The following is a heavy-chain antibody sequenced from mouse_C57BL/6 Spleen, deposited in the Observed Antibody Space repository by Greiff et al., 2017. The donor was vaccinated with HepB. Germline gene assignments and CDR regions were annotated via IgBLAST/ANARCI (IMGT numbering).Heavy chain of an antibody. CDR3: ARHYYGRSYGLDY. V-gene: IGHV5-17*01. CDR2: ISSGSSTI. Sequence: DVHLVESGGGLVKPGGSLKLSCAASGFTFSDYGMHWVRQAPEKGLEWVAYISSGSSTIYYADTVKGRFTISRDNAKNTLFLQMTSLRSEDTAMYYWARHYYGRSYGLDYWGQGTTLTVSS. J-gene: IGHJ2*01. D-gene: IGHD1-1*01. CDR1: GFTFSDYG.